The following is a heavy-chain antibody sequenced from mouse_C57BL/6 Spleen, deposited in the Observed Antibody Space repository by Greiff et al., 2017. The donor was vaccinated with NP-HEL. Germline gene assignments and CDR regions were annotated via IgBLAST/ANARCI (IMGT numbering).Heavy chain of an antibody. V-gene: IGHV14-4*01. CDR2: IDPENGDT. Sequence: EVKLQQSGAELVRPGASVKLSCTASGFNIKDDYMHWVKQRPEQGLEWIGWIDPENGDTEYASKFQGKATITADTSSNTAYLQLSSLTSEDTAVYYCTTGTTVGEDYWGQGTTLTVSS. CDR1: GFNIKDDY. J-gene: IGHJ2*01. D-gene: IGHD1-1*01. CDR3: TTGTTVGEDY.